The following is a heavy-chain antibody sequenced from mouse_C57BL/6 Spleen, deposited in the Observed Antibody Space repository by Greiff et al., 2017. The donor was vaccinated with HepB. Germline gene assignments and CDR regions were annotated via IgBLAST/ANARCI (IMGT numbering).Heavy chain of an antibody. J-gene: IGHJ3*01. CDR2: INPNNGGT. V-gene: IGHV1-18*01. Sequence: EVQLQQSGPELVKPGASVKIPCKASGYTFTDYNMDWVKQSHGKSLEWIGDINPNNGGTIYNQKFKGKATLTVDKSSSTAYMELRSLTSAVTAVYSCAREATLAWFAYWGQGTLVTVSA. CDR3: AREATLAWFAY. D-gene: IGHD3-2*02. CDR1: GYTFTDYN.